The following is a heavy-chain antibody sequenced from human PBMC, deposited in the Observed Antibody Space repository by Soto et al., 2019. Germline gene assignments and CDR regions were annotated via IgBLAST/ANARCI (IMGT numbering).Heavy chain of an antibody. CDR1: GFIVSSSY. D-gene: IGHD6-13*01. CDR3: ARCSGWYGQCYFDC. V-gene: IGHV3-53*02. J-gene: IGHJ4*02. Sequence: DVQLVETGGGLIQPGGSLRLSCAASGFIVSSSYMSWVRQAPGKGLEWVSVLYSDGRTYYADSVKGRFTISRDNSKNTLYLQMNSLCAEDTAVYYCARCSGWYGQCYFDCWGQGTLVTVSS. CDR2: LYSDGRT.